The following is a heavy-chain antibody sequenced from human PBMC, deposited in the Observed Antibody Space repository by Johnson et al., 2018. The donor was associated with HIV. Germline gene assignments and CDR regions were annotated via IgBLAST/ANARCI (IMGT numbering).Heavy chain of an antibody. CDR2: ISYDGSNK. CDR1: GFTFSNYG. V-gene: IGHV3-30*19. J-gene: IGHJ3*02. Sequence: VQLMESGGGVVQPGGSLRLSCAASGFTFSNYGMHWVRQAPGKGLEWVAVISYDGSNKYYADSVKGRFTISRDNSKNTLYLQMNRLRAEDTAVYYCAKPYGNDAFDIWGQGTMVTVSS. D-gene: IGHD1-14*01. CDR3: AKPYGNDAFDI.